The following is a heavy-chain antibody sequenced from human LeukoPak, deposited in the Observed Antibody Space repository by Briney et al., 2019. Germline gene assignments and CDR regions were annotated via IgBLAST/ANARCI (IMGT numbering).Heavy chain of an antibody. CDR1: GGSVSTTNYY. CDR2: VDLLGRT. V-gene: IGHV4-39*07. J-gene: IGHJ4*02. Sequence: SETLSLTCTVSGGSVSTTNYYWNWIRQPPGKGLEWIGEVDLLGRTNYNPSLKSRVAISVDKSENHISLWLTSVTAADTAVYYCAREGGPYRPLDYSGQGTLVTVSS. CDR3: AREGGPYRPLDY.